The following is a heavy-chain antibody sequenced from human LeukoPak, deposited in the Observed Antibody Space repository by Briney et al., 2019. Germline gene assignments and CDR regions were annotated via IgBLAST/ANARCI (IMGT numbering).Heavy chain of an antibody. CDR1: GYTFTSYD. CDR3: ARGIAAAGTPLEFDY. D-gene: IGHD6-13*01. Sequence: ASVKVSCKASGYTFTSYDINWVRRATGQGLELMGWMNPNSGNTGYAQKFQGRVTMTRNTSISTAYMELSSLRSEDTAVYYCARGIAAAGTPLEFDYWGQGTLVTVSS. V-gene: IGHV1-8*01. CDR2: MNPNSGNT. J-gene: IGHJ4*02.